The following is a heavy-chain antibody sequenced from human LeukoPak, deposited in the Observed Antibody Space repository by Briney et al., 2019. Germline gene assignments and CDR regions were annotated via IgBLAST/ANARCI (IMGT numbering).Heavy chain of an antibody. J-gene: IGHJ5*02. CDR3: ARHSGLRSPFDP. CDR2: IYSSGNT. CDR1: GGSISTTNYY. V-gene: IGHV4-39*01. Sequence: SETLFLTCTVSGGSISTTNYYWGWIRQPPGRDLEWIGSIYSSGNTYYNPSLESRVTISVDTSKNQLSLKLTSATAADTSVYYCARHSGLRSPFDPWGQGTLVTVSS. D-gene: IGHD3-3*01.